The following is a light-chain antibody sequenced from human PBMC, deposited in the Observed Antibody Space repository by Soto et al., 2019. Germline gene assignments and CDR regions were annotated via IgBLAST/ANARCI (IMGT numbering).Light chain of an antibody. CDR2: DVS. CDR1: SSDVGGYNY. J-gene: IGLJ2*01. V-gene: IGLV2-14*01. Sequence: QSVLTQPASVSGSPGQSITISCTGTSSDVGGYNYVSWYQQHPGKAPKLMIYDVSNRPSGVSNRFSGSKSGNTASLTISGLQAEEEADYYCNSYTSSSTLVVFGGGTKLTVL. CDR3: NSYTSSSTLVV.